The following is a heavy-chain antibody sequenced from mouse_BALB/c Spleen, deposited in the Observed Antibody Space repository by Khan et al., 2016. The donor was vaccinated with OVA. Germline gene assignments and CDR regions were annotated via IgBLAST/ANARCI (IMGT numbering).Heavy chain of an antibody. D-gene: IGHD2-1*01. J-gene: IGHJ3*01. CDR3: ARGYFGNCEFAY. Sequence: QVQLQQSGAELVKPGASVKLSCKTSGYTFTNYWIQWVKQRPGQGLGWIGQIFPGTGTTYSNENFKAKATLTVDTSSSTAYMHLSSLTSEDSAVYFCARGYFGNCEFAYWGQGALVTVSA. V-gene: IGHV1S132*01. CDR2: IFPGTGTT. CDR1: GYTFTNYW.